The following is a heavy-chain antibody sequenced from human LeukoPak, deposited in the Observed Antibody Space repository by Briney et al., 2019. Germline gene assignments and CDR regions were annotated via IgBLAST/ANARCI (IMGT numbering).Heavy chain of an antibody. D-gene: IGHD2-2*01. CDR1: GYTFTSYD. CDR3: ARGNCGSSTCYLFYRLDV. V-gene: IGHV1-8*01. J-gene: IGHJ6*04. Sequence: ASVKVSCKASGYTFTSYDINWVRQAPGQGLEWMGWINPNSGNSASPQKFQGRVTMTRDTSTSTAYMELSSLTSDDTAVYYCARGNCGSSTCYLFYRLDVWGKGTTVTVSS. CDR2: INPNSGNS.